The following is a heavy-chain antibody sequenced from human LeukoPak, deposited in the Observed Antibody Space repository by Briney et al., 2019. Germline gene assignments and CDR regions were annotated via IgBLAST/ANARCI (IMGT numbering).Heavy chain of an antibody. J-gene: IGHJ5*02. CDR2: IYTSGST. CDR3: ARDTSGGSGSYYNWFDP. CDR1: GGSISSGSYY. Sequence: SETLSLTCTVSGGSISSGSYYWSWIRQPAAKGLEWIGRIYTSGSTNYNPSLKSRVTISVDTSKNQFSLKLSAVTAADTAVYYCARDTSGGSGSYYNWFDPWGQGTLVTVSS. D-gene: IGHD3-10*01. V-gene: IGHV4-61*02.